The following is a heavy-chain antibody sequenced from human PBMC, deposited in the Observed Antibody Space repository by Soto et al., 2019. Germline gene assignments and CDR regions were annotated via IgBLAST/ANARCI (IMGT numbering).Heavy chain of an antibody. Sequence: SETLSLTCTVSGGSISSYYWSWIRQPPGKGLEWIGYIYYSGSTNYNPSLKSRVTISVDTSKNQFSLKLSSVTAADTAVYYCARAPDYYDSSGYYPDYWGQGTLVTVSS. V-gene: IGHV4-59*01. D-gene: IGHD3-22*01. CDR1: GGSISSYY. CDR2: IYYSGST. CDR3: ARAPDYYDSSGYYPDY. J-gene: IGHJ4*02.